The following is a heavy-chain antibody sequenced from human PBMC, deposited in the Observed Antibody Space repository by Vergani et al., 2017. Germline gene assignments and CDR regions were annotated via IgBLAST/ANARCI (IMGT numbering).Heavy chain of an antibody. CDR1: GFTFSSYW. D-gene: IGHD3-9*01. CDR3: TRDGNSLTGTSNSYVDC. V-gene: IGHV3-74*01. J-gene: IGHJ4*02. CDR2: INSDGSST. Sequence: EVQLVESGGGLVQPGGSLRLSCAASGFTFSSYWMHWVRQSPGKGLVWVSRINSDGSSTTYADSVKGRFTISRDNAKNTLYLHMNSLRAEDTAVYHCTRDGNSLTGTSNSYVDCWGQGTLVTVSS.